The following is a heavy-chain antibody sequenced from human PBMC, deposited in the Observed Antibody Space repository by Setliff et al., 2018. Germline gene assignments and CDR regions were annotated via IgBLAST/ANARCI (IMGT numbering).Heavy chain of an antibody. D-gene: IGHD3-22*01. CDR2: IYPGDSDT. CDR3: ARYDSSGYHYYYGMDV. V-gene: IGHV5-51*01. J-gene: IGHJ6*02. CDR1: GYSFTSYW. Sequence: GESLKISCKGSGYSFTSYWVGWVRQMPGKGLEWMGIIYPGDSDTRYSPSFQGQVTISTDKSISTAYLQWSSLKASDTAMYYCARYDSSGYHYYYGMDVWGQGTTVTVSS.